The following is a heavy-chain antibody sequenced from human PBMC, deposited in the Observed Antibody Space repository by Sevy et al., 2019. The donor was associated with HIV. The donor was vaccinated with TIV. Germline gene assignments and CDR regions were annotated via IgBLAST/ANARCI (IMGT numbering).Heavy chain of an antibody. Sequence: ASVKVSCKASGGTFSGYAISWVLQAPGQGLEWMGGIIPIFGTANYAQKFQGRVTITADESTSTAYMELSSLRSEDTAVYYCARESGRRSTSSGGSWDYYGMDVWGQRTTVTVSS. V-gene: IGHV1-69*13. CDR3: ARESGRRSTSSGGSWDYYGMDV. J-gene: IGHJ6*02. CDR2: IIPIFGTA. D-gene: IGHD2-15*01. CDR1: GGTFSGYA.